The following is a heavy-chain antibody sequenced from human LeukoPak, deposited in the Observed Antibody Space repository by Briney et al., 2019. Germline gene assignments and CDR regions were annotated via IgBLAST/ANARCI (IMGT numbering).Heavy chain of an antibody. V-gene: IGHV6-1*01. J-gene: IGHJ6*02. CDR3: ARDRHYYDSSGYYDYYYYYGMDV. CDR2: TYYRSKWYN. CDR1: VDSVSSNSAA. Sequence: SQTLSLTCAISVDSVSSNSAAWKWIRQSRSRGLEWLRRTYYRSKWYNDYAVSVKSRITINPDTSKNQFSLQLNAVTPEDTAVYYCARDRHYYDSSGYYDYYYYYGMDVWGQGTTVTVSS. D-gene: IGHD3-22*01.